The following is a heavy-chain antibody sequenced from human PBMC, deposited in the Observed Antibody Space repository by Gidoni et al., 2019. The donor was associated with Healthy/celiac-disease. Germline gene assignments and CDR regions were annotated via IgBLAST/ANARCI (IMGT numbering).Heavy chain of an antibody. J-gene: IGHJ6*02. CDR2: IIPIFGTA. CDR1: AGTFSSYA. CDR3: ASRQRGYCSGGSCYSGYYYGMDV. Sequence: QVQLVQSGAEVKKPGSSVRVSCKASAGTFSSYALSWVRQAPGQGLEWMGGIIPIFGTANYAQKFQGRVTITADESTSTAYMELSSLRSEDTAVYYCASRQRGYCSGGSCYSGYYYGMDVWGQGTTVTVSS. V-gene: IGHV1-69*01. D-gene: IGHD2-15*01.